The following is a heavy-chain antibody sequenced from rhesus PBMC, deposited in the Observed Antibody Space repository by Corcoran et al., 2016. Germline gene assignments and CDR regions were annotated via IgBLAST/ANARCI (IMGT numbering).Heavy chain of an antibody. CDR2: INGNRGST. J-gene: IGHJ4*01. CDR1: GASISSYW. Sequence: QVQLQESGPGLVKPSETLSLTCAVSGASISSYWWSWIRQSPGKGLEWIGEINGNRGSTYYNPSLKSRVTISKDASKNQFSLRLSSVTAADTAVYYCAREDTSSGWYSDYWGQGVLVTVSS. CDR3: AREDTSSGWYSDY. V-gene: IGHV4-80*01. D-gene: IGHD6-31*01.